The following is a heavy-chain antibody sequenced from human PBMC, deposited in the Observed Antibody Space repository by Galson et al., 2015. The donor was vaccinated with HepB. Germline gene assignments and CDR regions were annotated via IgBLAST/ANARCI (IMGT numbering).Heavy chain of an antibody. Sequence: SLRLSCAASGFTFSSHWMHWVRQAPGKGLVWVSRINSAGSSTNYADSVKGRFTISRDNAKNTLYLQMNSLRAEATAVYYCARDRSARHSGYDWGYYYYYGMDVWGQGTTVTVSS. CDR1: GFTFSSHW. J-gene: IGHJ6*02. CDR2: INSAGSST. D-gene: IGHD5-12*01. CDR3: ARDRSARHSGYDWGYYYYYGMDV. V-gene: IGHV3-74*01.